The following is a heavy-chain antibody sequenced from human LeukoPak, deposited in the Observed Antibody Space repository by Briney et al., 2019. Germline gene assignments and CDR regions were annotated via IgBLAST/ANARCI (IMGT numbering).Heavy chain of an antibody. CDR3: ARGRSDYGGNFYFDY. V-gene: IGHV1-46*01. CDR1: GYTFTSYY. Sequence: ASVKVSCKASGYTFTSYYMHWVRQAPGQGLKWMGIINPSGGSTSYAQKFQGRVTMTRDTSTSTVYMELSSLRSEDTAVYYCARGRSDYGGNFYFDYWGQGTLVTVSS. J-gene: IGHJ4*02. D-gene: IGHD4-23*01. CDR2: INPSGGST.